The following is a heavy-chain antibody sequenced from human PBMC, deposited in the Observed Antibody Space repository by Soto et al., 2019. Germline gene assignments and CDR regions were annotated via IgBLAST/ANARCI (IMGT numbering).Heavy chain of an antibody. CDR1: GFTFSSYS. D-gene: IGHD1-26*01. V-gene: IGHV3-21*01. Sequence: GGSLRLSCAASGFTFSSYSMNWVRQAPGKGLEWVSSISSSSSYIYYADSVKGRFTISRDNAKNSLYLQMNSLRAEDTAVYYCARVKAQWELPYAFDIWGQGTMVTVSS. CDR2: ISSSSSYI. CDR3: ARVKAQWELPYAFDI. J-gene: IGHJ3*02.